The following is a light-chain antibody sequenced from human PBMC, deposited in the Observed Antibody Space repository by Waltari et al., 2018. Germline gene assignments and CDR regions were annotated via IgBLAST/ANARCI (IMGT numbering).Light chain of an antibody. CDR3: QVSFHFPLT. CDR2: DTT. Sequence: DIQMTQSPSSLAASVGDRVTITCQASQDITIYLNWYQQTPGKAPKLRIYDTTKLETGVPSRFGGSGSGTHCAFTISSLQPEDIATYYCQVSFHFPLTFGGGTKLEIK. V-gene: IGKV1-33*01. J-gene: IGKJ4*01. CDR1: QDITIY.